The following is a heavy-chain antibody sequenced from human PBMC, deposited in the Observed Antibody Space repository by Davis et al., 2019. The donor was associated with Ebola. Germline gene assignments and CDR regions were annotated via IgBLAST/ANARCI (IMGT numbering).Heavy chain of an antibody. CDR1: GYTFTNYG. Sequence: AASVQVSCNASGYTFTNYGITWVRQAPGQGLEWMGRINPNSGGTNYAQKFQGRVTITADESTSTAYMELSSLRSEDTAVYYCARDLVGATLGGGYWGQGTLVTVSS. D-gene: IGHD1-26*01. CDR2: INPNSGGT. CDR3: ARDLVGATLGGGY. J-gene: IGHJ4*02. V-gene: IGHV1-18*04.